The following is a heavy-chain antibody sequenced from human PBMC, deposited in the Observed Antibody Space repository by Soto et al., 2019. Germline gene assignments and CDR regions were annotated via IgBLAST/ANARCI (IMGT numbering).Heavy chain of an antibody. Sequence: QPGGSLRLSCAASGFTFSSYAMHWVRQAPGKGLEWVAVISYDGSNKYYADSVKGRFTISRDNSKNTLYLQMNSLRAEDTAVYYCARGGGSYIFSGAFDIWGQGTMVTVSS. V-gene: IGHV3-30-3*01. D-gene: IGHD1-26*01. J-gene: IGHJ3*02. CDR1: GFTFSSYA. CDR3: ARGGGSYIFSGAFDI. CDR2: ISYDGSNK.